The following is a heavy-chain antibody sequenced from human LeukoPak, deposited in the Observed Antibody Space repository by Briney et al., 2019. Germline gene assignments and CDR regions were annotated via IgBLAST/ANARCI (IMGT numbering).Heavy chain of an antibody. D-gene: IGHD6-19*01. CDR2: INPNSGGT. CDR3: ARVSSGWYYYYGMDV. J-gene: IGHJ6*02. V-gene: IGHV1-2*02. CDR1: GYTFTGYY. Sequence: ASVKVSCKASGYTFTGYYMHWVRQAPGQGLEWMGWINPNSGGTNYAQKFQGRVTMTRDTSICTAYMELSRLRSDDTAVYYCARVSSGWYYYYGMDVWGQGTTVTVSS.